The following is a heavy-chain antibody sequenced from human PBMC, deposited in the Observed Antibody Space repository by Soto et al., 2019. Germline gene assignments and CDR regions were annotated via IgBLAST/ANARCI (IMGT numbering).Heavy chain of an antibody. Sequence: QITLKESGPTLVKPTQTLTLTCTLSGFSLNSGGGGVVWIRQPPGKALEWLALIYWNDDKRYSPSLESRLLITKDTYRNHIVLTMTNVDHVDTATYFCAHRPTWGMGGLGPWGQGTTVTVSS. D-gene: IGHD3-16*01. J-gene: IGHJ6*02. CDR3: AHRPTWGMGGLGP. CDR1: GFSLNSGGGG. CDR2: IYWNDDK. V-gene: IGHV2-5*01.